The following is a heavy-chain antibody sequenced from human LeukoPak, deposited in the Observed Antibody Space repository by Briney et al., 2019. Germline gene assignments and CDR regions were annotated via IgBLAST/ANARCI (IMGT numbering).Heavy chain of an antibody. CDR2: IYSGGSI. D-gene: IGHD3-16*02. J-gene: IGHJ4*02. Sequence: GGSLRLSCAASGFTVSSNYMSWVRQAPGKGLEWVSVIYSGGSIYYADSVKGRFTISRDNSKNTLYLQMNSLRAEDTAVYYCARAIPSYHFDHWGQGTWSPSPQ. CDR1: GFTVSSNY. V-gene: IGHV3-53*01. CDR3: ARAIPSYHFDH.